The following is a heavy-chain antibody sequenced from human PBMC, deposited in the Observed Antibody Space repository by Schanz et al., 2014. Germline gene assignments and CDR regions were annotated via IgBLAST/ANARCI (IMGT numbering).Heavy chain of an antibody. CDR1: GFTFSDHY. V-gene: IGHV3-23*01. CDR2: LSGSGGST. D-gene: IGHD6-13*01. Sequence: DVQLLESGGGLVQPGGSLRLSCAASGFTFSDHYMDWVRQAPGKGLEWVSALSGSGGSTYYADSVKGRFTISRDRFQNTLYLRMSSLRAEDTAVYYCAGEQIMAAAGLVDYWGHGTLVTVSS. J-gene: IGHJ4*01. CDR3: AGEQIMAAAGLVDY.